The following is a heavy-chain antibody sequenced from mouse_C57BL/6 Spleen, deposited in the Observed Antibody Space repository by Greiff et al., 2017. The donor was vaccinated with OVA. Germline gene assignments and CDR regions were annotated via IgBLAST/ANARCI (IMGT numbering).Heavy chain of an antibody. CDR1: GYTFTSYW. J-gene: IGHJ1*03. D-gene: IGHD1-1*01. Sequence: VQLQQPGAELVKPGASVKLSCKASGYTFTSYWMQWVKQRPGQGLEWIGEIDPSDSYTNYNQKFKGKATLTVDTSSSTAYMQLSSLTSEDSAVYYCARKGYYGSSYGNFDVWGTGTTVTVSS. V-gene: IGHV1-50*01. CDR3: ARKGYYGSSYGNFDV. CDR2: IDPSDSYT.